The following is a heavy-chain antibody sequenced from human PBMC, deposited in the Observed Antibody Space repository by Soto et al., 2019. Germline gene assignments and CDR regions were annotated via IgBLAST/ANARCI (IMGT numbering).Heavy chain of an antibody. Sequence: QVYLVQSGAEVKKPGSSVKISCKASGGIFSSNTINWVRQAAGQGLEWMGGIIPLSGTANYAEEFQGRVTITADKSTKTEYMELTSLRSEDTAVYYCASKAACGGDCYAFDSWGQGTLVTVSS. D-gene: IGHD2-21*02. CDR3: ASKAACGGDCYAFDS. V-gene: IGHV1-69*06. CDR2: IIPLSGTA. CDR1: GGIFSSNT. J-gene: IGHJ4*02.